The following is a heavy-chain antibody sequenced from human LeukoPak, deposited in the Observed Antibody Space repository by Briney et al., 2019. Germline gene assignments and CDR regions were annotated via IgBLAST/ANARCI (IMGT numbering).Heavy chain of an antibody. J-gene: IGHJ4*02. CDR2: IKQDGSEK. CDR1: GFTFSSYW. D-gene: IGHD3-3*01. Sequence: GGSLRLSCAASGFTFSSYWMSWVRQAPGKGLEWVANIKQDGSEKYYVDSVKGRFTISRDNAENSLYLQMNSLGAEDSAVYYCARDSLDYHFWSGYDYWGQGTLVTVSS. V-gene: IGHV3-7*01. CDR3: ARDSLDYHFWSGYDY.